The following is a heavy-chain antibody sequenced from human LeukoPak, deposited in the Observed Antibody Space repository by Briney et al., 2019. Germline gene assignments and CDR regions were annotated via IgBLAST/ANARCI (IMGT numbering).Heavy chain of an antibody. CDR3: ARDDRRSWSLDY. CDR1: GFTFSSYD. D-gene: IGHD6-13*01. CDR2: ISYDGSNK. Sequence: GGSLRLSCAASGFTFSSYDMHWVRQAPGKGLEWVAVISYDGSNKYYADSVKGRFTISRDNSKSTLYLQMSSLRAEDTAVYYCARDDRRSWSLDYWGQGTLVTVSS. J-gene: IGHJ4*02. V-gene: IGHV3-30-3*01.